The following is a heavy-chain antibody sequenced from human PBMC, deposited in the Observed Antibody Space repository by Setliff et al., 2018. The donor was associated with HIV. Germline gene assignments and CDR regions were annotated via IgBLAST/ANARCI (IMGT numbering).Heavy chain of an antibody. V-gene: IGHV1-2*02. CDR2: INPSSGRT. D-gene: IGHD6-19*01. CDR1: GYTFTDNY. Sequence: ASVKVSCKASGYTFTDNYIHWVRQAPGQGLEWVAWINPSSGRTDYAQRFQGRVTLTSDSSISTAYMELSRLRFDDTATYYCTRGAWYSSGWYSSRYMDVWGKGTTVTVSS. J-gene: IGHJ6*03. CDR3: TRGAWYSSGWYSSRYMDV.